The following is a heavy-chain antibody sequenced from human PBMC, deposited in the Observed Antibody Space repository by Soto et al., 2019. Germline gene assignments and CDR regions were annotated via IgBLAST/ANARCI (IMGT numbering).Heavy chain of an antibody. CDR2: IYYSGST. J-gene: IGHJ6*03. CDR1: GGSISSYY. CDR3: ALGGGLERRYYYYSMDV. V-gene: IGHV4-59*01. D-gene: IGHD1-1*01. Sequence: QVQLQESGPGLVKPSETLSLTCTVSGGSISSYYWSWIRQPPGKGLEWIGDIYYSGSTNYTPSLNSRVTISVDTSKNQFSLKLSSVTAADTAVYYCALGGGLERRYYYYSMDVWGKGTTVTVSS.